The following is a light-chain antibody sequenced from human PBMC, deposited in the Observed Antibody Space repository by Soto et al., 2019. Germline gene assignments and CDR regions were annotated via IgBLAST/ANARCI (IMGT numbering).Light chain of an antibody. CDR1: SSDVGRYNF. Sequence: QSVLTQPPSASGCPGQSVTISCTGTSSDVGRYNFVSWYQQHPGKAPKLMIFEVTKRPSGVPDRFSGSKSGNTASLTVSGLQAEDEADYYCSSLAADYNHHYVFGTATKVPVL. CDR3: SSLAADYNHHYV. J-gene: IGLJ1*01. CDR2: EVT. V-gene: IGLV2-8*01.